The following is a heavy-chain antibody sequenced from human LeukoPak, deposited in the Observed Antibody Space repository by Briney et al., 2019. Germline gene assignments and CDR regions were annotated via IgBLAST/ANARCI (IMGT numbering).Heavy chain of an antibody. CDR1: GFTFSSYS. CDR3: ARGGRYCSGGTCYGTFDI. D-gene: IGHD2-15*01. Sequence: GGSLRLSCAASGFTFSSYSMNWVRQAPGKGLEWVSYISSSSSTIYYADSVKGRFTISRDNAKNSLYLQMNSLRAEDTALYYCARGGRYCSGGTCYGTFDIWGQETTVTVSS. J-gene: IGHJ3*02. V-gene: IGHV3-48*01. CDR2: ISSSSSTI.